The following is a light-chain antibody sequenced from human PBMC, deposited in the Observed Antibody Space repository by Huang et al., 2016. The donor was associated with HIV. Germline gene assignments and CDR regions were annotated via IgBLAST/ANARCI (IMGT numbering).Light chain of an antibody. V-gene: IGKV1-8*01. J-gene: IGKJ2*03. CDR3: QQYYTYPHS. CDR2: SAS. Sequence: AIRLTQSPSSLSASTGDRVTITCRASPGISSYLAWYQQKPGKAPKLLISSASTLQSGVPSRFSGSGFGTDFTLTISSLQSEDLGTYHCQQYYTYPHSLGQGTKLEIK. CDR1: PGISSY.